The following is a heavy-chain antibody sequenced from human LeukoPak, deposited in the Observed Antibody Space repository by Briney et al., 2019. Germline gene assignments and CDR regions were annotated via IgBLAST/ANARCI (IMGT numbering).Heavy chain of an antibody. Sequence: SETLSLTCTVSGGSISSYYWSWIRQPAGKGLEWIGRIYTSGSTNYNPSLKSRVTMSVDTSKNQFSLKLSSVTAADTAVYYCARGIPNYDILTGYYTGQSFDYWGQGTLVTVSS. CDR1: GGSISSYY. V-gene: IGHV4-4*07. CDR3: ARGIPNYDILTGYYTGQSFDY. J-gene: IGHJ4*02. D-gene: IGHD3-9*01. CDR2: IYTSGST.